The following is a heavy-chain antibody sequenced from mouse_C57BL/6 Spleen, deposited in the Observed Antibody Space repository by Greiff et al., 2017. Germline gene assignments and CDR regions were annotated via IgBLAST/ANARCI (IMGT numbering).Heavy chain of an antibody. D-gene: IGHD1-1*01. CDR2: IRLKSDNYAT. V-gene: IGHV6-3*01. CDR1: GFTFSNYW. CDR3: TDGSRGRGYFDY. Sequence: EVKLMESGGGLVQPGGSMKLSCVASGFTFSNYWMNWVRQSPEKGLEWVAQIRLKSDNYATHYAESVNGRFTISTDDSKSSVSLQMNNLRAEDTGIYYCTDGSRGRGYFDYWGQGTTLTVSS. J-gene: IGHJ2*01.